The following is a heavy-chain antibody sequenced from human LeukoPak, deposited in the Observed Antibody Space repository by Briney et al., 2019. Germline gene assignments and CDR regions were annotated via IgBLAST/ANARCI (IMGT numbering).Heavy chain of an antibody. CDR1: GFTFSSYA. CDR2: ISGSGGGT. CDR3: AKGQYSGSTLNY. Sequence: GGSLRLSCAASGFTFSSYAMSRVRQAPGKGLEWVSAISGSGGGTYYADSVEGRFTISRDNSKNTLYLQMNSLRAEDTAVYYCAKGQYSGSTLNYWGQGTLATVSS. D-gene: IGHD5-12*01. V-gene: IGHV3-23*01. J-gene: IGHJ4*02.